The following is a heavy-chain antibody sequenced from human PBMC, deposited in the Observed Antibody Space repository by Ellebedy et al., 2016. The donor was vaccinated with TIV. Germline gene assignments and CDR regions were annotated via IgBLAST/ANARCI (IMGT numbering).Heavy chain of an antibody. J-gene: IGHJ4*02. Sequence: MPGGSLRLSCTVSGGSIRNYYCTWIRQPPGKGLEWIGHMYYSGSSNYNPSLKSRVTMSIDTSKNQFSLKMSSVTAAGTAVYYCAASESADSDYWGPGTLVTVSS. D-gene: IGHD2-2*01. CDR3: AASESADSDY. CDR2: MYYSGSS. CDR1: GGSIRNYY. V-gene: IGHV4-59*01.